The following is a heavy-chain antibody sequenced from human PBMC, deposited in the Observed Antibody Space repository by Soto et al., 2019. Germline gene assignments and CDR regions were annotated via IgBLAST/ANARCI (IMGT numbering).Heavy chain of an antibody. CDR1: GFTFTSSA. V-gene: IGHV1-58*01. D-gene: IGHD3-3*01. CDR2: IVVGSGNT. Sequence: ASVKVSCKASGFTFTSSAVQWVRQARGQRFEWIGWIVVGSGNTNYAQKFQERVTITRDMSTSTAYMELSSLRSEDTAVYYCAAWYYDFWSGPLPGMDVWGQGTTVTVSS. CDR3: AAWYYDFWSGPLPGMDV. J-gene: IGHJ6*02.